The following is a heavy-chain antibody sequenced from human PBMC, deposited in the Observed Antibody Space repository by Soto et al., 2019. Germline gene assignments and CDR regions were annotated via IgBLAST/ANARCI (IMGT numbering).Heavy chain of an antibody. D-gene: IGHD3-3*01. CDR2: IYHSGST. CDR3: ARVRGDFWSGSMWRYFDY. CDR1: GGSISSGGYS. V-gene: IGHV4-30-2*01. Sequence: PSETLSLTCAVSGGSISSGGYSWSWIRQPPGKGLEWIGYIYHSGSTYYNPSLKSRVTISVDRSKNQFSLKLSSVTAADTAVYYCARVRGDFWSGSMWRYFDYWGQGTLVTVSS. J-gene: IGHJ4*02.